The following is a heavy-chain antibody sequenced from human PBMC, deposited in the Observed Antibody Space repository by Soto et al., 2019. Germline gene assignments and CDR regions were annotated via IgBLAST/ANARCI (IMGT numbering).Heavy chain of an antibody. Sequence: QVQLVESGGGVVQPGRSLRLSCAASGFTFSSYGMHWVRQAPGKGLEWVAVISYDGSNKYYADSVKGRFTISRDNSKNTLYLQMNSLRAEDTAVYYCAKDQLAAAGTVLLYYYYGMDVWGQGTTVTVSS. CDR3: AKDQLAAAGTVLLYYYYGMDV. CDR1: GFTFSSYG. J-gene: IGHJ6*02. D-gene: IGHD6-13*01. CDR2: ISYDGSNK. V-gene: IGHV3-30*18.